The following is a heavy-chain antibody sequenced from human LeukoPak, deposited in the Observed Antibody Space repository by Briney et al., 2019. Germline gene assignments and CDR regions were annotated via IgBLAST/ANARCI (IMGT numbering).Heavy chain of an antibody. CDR3: AKRSGSPRREYFDY. CDR1: GFSFTTYA. V-gene: IGHV3-23*01. CDR2: ISGDGYST. Sequence: GRSLRLSCAASGFSFTTYAVHWVRQAPGMGLEWVSGISGDGYSTYYADSVKGRFTISRDNSKNTAYLQMNSLRDEDTAAYYCAKRSGSPRREYFDYWGQGTLVTVSS. J-gene: IGHJ4*02. D-gene: IGHD1-26*01.